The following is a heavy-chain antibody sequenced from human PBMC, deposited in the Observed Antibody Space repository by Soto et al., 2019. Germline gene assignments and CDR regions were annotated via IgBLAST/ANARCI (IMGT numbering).Heavy chain of an antibody. J-gene: IGHJ5*02. CDR2: ISGSGGST. Sequence: GGSLRLSCAASGVTFSSYAMSWVRQAPGKGLEWVSAISGSGGSTYYADSVKGRVTISRDNSKNTLYLQMNSLRAEDTAVYYWVLLIEAYSSRLYLLAFRARRTSDP. CDR3: VLLIEAYSSRLYLLAFRARRTSDP. V-gene: IGHV3-23*01. CDR1: GVTFSSYA. D-gene: IGHD6-13*01.